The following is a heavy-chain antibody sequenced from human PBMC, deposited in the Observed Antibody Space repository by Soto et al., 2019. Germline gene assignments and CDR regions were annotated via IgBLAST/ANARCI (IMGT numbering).Heavy chain of an antibody. J-gene: IGHJ6*02. D-gene: IGHD5-18*01. V-gene: IGHV3-33*01. CDR3: ARDTRYSYGFFHYYYYGMDV. Sequence: QVQLVESGGGVVQPGRSLRLSCAASGFTFSSYGMHWVRQAPGKGLEWVAVIWYDGSNKYYADSVKGRFTISRDNSKNTLYLQMNSLRAEDTAVYYCARDTRYSYGFFHYYYYGMDVWGQGTTVTVSS. CDR2: IWYDGSNK. CDR1: GFTFSSYG.